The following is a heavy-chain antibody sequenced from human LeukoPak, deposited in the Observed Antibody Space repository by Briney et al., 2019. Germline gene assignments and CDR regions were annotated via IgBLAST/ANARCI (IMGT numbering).Heavy chain of an antibody. CDR1: GFTFSSYG. CDR2: IWYDGSNK. Sequence: GGSLRLSCAASGFTFSSYGTHWVRQAPGKGLEWVAVIWYDGSNKYYADSVKGRFTISRDNSKNTLYLQMNSLRAEDTAVYYCARAWGLTERQWLVILDYWGQGTLVTVSS. CDR3: ARAWGLTERQWLVILDY. J-gene: IGHJ4*02. D-gene: IGHD6-19*01. V-gene: IGHV3-33*01.